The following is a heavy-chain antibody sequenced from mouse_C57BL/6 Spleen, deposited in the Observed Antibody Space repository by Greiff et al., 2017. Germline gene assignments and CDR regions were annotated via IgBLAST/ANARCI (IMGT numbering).Heavy chain of an antibody. CDR1: GYTFTSYG. D-gene: IGHD1-1*01. Sequence: VQLQESGAELARPGASVKLSCKASGYTFTSYGISWVKQRTGQGLEWIGEIYPRSGNTYYNEKFKGKATLTADKSSSTAYMELRSLTSEDSAVYYCATLYYGSSYGYFDVWGTGTTVTVSS. CDR3: ATLYYGSSYGYFDV. J-gene: IGHJ1*03. V-gene: IGHV1-81*01. CDR2: IYPRSGNT.